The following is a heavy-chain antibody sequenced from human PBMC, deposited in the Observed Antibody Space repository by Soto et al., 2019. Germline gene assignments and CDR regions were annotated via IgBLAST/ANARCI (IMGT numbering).Heavy chain of an antibody. CDR1: GGSISSGGYS. Sequence: QLQLQESGSGLVKPSQTLSLTCAVSGGSISSGGYSWSWIRQPPGKGLEWIGYIYHSGSTYYNPSLKSRVTISVDRSKNQFSRKLSSVTAADTAVYYCARVRWAKGGSYSGWFDPWGQGTLVTVSS. CDR3: ARVRWAKGGSYSGWFDP. J-gene: IGHJ5*02. CDR2: IYHSGST. V-gene: IGHV4-30-2*01. D-gene: IGHD1-26*01.